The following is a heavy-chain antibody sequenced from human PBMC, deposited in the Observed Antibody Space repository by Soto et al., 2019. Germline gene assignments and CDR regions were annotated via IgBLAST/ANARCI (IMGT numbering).Heavy chain of an antibody. Sequence: SETLSLTCTMSGGSFSPNYWSWIRQPPGKGLEWIGYIYHSGSTYYNPSLKSRVTISVDRSKNQFSLKLSSVTAADTAVYYCARGSLDSSGYFVDAFDIWGQGTMVTVSS. CDR2: IYHSGST. CDR1: GGSFSPNY. CDR3: ARGSLDSSGYFVDAFDI. D-gene: IGHD3-22*01. V-gene: IGHV4-59*12. J-gene: IGHJ3*02.